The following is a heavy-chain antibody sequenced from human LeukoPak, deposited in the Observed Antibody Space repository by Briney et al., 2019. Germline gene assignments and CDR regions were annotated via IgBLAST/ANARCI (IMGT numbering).Heavy chain of an antibody. CDR2: ISGSGGST. Sequence: GGSLRLSCAASGFTVSSNYMSWVRQAPGKGLEWVSAISGSGGSTYYADSVKGRFTISRDNSKNTLYLQMNSLRAEDTAVYYCAKGGRDFDYWGQGTLVTVSS. V-gene: IGHV3-23*01. J-gene: IGHJ4*02. CDR3: AKGGRDFDY. CDR1: GFTVSSNY. D-gene: IGHD3-10*01.